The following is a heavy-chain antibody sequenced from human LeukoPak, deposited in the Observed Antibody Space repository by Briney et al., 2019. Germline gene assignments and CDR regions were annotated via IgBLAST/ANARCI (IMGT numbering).Heavy chain of an antibody. CDR3: ARHSGSRDGFDI. D-gene: IGHD1-26*01. V-gene: IGHV4-59*08. Sequence: PSETLSLTCTVSGGSLSSFYWSWIRQPPGKGLEWIGYIYYSGSTNYNPSLKSRVTISVDPSKSTFSLKLSSVTAADTAVYYCARHSGSRDGFDIWGQGTMVTVSS. J-gene: IGHJ3*02. CDR2: IYYSGST. CDR1: GGSLSSFY.